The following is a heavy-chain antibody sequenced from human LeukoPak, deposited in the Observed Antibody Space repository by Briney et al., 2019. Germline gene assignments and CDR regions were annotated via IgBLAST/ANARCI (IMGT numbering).Heavy chain of an antibody. V-gene: IGHV4-59*01. CDR2: IYYSGST. CDR3: ARAVGGYNYFDY. D-gene: IGHD5-24*01. CDR1: GGSISSYY. J-gene: IGHJ4*02. Sequence: SETLSLTCTVSGGSISSYYWSWIRQPPGKGLEWIGYIYYSGSTNYNPSLKSRVTISVDTSKIQFSLKLSSVTAADTAVYYCARAVGGYNYFDYWGQGTLVTVSS.